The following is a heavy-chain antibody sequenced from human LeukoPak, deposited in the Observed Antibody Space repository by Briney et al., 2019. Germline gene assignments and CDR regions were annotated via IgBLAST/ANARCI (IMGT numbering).Heavy chain of an antibody. CDR2: IHNSGTA. D-gene: IGHD4-17*01. Sequence: SETLSLTCTVSGASISNDYWGWIRQPPGKRLEFIGYIHNSGTAKYNPSLESRVTFSVDTSKNQFSLKLTSVTAADTAVYYCARYSRSGDYVFNSWGQGTLVTVSS. CDR1: GASISNDY. CDR3: ARYSRSGDYVFNS. V-gene: IGHV4-4*08. J-gene: IGHJ4*02.